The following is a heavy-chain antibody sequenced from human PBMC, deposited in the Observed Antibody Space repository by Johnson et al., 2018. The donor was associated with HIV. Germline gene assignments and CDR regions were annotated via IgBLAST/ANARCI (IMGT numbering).Heavy chain of an antibody. J-gene: IGHJ3*02. D-gene: IGHD5-24*01. CDR2: IRYDGSNK. Sequence: QMQLVESGGGVVQPGGSLRLSCAASAFTFSIYGMHWVRQAPGKGLEWVALIRYDGSNKYYEDSVKGRFTISRDNSKNTLYLQMNSLRAEDTAVYHCAKDRDAYTLSTDAFDIWGQGTMVTVSS. CDR1: AFTFSIYG. V-gene: IGHV3-30*02. CDR3: AKDRDAYTLSTDAFDI.